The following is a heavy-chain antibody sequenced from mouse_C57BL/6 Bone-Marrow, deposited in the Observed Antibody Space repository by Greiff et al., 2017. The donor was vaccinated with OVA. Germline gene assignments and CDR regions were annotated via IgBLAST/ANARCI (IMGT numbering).Heavy chain of an antibody. V-gene: IGHV5-6*02. CDR1: GFTFSSYG. Sequence: DVKLQESGGDLVKPGGSLKLSCAASGFTFSSYGMSWVRQTPDKRLEWVATISSGGSYTYYPDSVKGRFTISRDNAKNTLYLQMSSLKSEDTAMYYCARLYYAMDYWGQGTSVTVSS. J-gene: IGHJ4*01. CDR3: ARLYYAMDY. CDR2: ISSGGSYT.